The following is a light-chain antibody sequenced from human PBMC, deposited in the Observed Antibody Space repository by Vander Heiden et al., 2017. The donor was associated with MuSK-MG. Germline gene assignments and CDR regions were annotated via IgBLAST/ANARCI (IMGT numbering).Light chain of an antibody. V-gene: IGKV2-28*01. Sequence: DIVMTQSPLSLPVTPGEPASISCRSSQSLLHSNGYNYLDWYLQKPGQSPQLLIYLGSNRASGVPDRFRGRGSGTDFTLRIIIVEAEDLGVYYCRQSLQTLYTFGQGTKLEIK. J-gene: IGKJ2*01. CDR1: QSLLHSNGYNY. CDR2: LGS. CDR3: RQSLQTLYT.